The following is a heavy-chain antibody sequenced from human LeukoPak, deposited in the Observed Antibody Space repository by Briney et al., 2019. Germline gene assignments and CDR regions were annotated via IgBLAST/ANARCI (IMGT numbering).Heavy chain of an antibody. CDR3: ARDEGAAGTTVNFDY. D-gene: IGHD6-13*01. Sequence: PGGSLRLSCAASGFTFSSYSMNWVRQAPGKGLEWVSSISSSSSYIYYADSVKGRFTISRDNAKNSLCLQMNSLRAEDTAVYYCARDEGAAGTTVNFDYWGQGTLVTVSS. J-gene: IGHJ4*02. V-gene: IGHV3-21*01. CDR1: GFTFSSYS. CDR2: ISSSSSYI.